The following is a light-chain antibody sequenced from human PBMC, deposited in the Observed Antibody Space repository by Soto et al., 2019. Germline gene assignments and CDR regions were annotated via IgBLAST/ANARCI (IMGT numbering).Light chain of an antibody. CDR2: GAS. V-gene: IGKV3-20*01. CDR3: QQYGNLPRIS. J-gene: IGKJ5*01. CDR1: QSISSSY. Sequence: EIVLTQSPGTLSLSPGERATLSCRASQSISSSYLAWYQQKPGQAPRLLIYGASSRASGIPDRFSGNGSGTDFTLSISRLEPEDFAVYYCQQYGNLPRISFGQGTRLEI.